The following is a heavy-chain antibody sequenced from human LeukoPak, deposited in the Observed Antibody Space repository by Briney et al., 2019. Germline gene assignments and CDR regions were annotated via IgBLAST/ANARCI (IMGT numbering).Heavy chain of an antibody. CDR3: ARKDTSGYDY. CDR2: INHSGST. V-gene: IGHV4-34*01. Sequence: SETLSLTCAVYGGSFSGYYWSWIRQPPGKGLEWIGEINHSGSTNYNPSLKSRVTISVDTSKNQFSLKLSSVTAADTAVYYCARKDTSGYDYWSQGTLVTVSS. J-gene: IGHJ4*02. CDR1: GGSFSGYY. D-gene: IGHD3-22*01.